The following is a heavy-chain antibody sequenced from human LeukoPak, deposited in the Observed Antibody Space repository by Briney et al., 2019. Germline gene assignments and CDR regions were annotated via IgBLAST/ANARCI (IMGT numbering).Heavy chain of an antibody. D-gene: IGHD3-22*01. CDR2: ISAYNGNT. J-gene: IGHJ4*02. Sequence: ASVKVSCKASGYTFTSYGISWVRQAPGQGLEWMGWISAYNGNTNYAQKLQGRVTMTTDTSTSTAYMELRSLRSDDTAVYYCARDPYYYDSSGYPDYWGQGTLVTVSS. CDR3: ARDPYYYDSSGYPDY. V-gene: IGHV1-18*01. CDR1: GYTFTSYG.